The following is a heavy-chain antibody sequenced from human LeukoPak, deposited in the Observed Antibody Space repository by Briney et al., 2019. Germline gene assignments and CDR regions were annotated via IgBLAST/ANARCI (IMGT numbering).Heavy chain of an antibody. CDR3: ARGQGWNPEAVTNAFDI. D-gene: IGHD1-1*01. CDR2: ISSSSSYI. CDR1: GFTFSSYS. Sequence: PGGSLRLSCAASGFTFSSYSMNWVRQAPGKGPEWVSSISSSSSYIYYADSVKGRFTISRDNAKNSLYLQMNSLRAEDTAVYYCARGQGWNPEAVTNAFDIWGQGTMVTVSS. V-gene: IGHV3-21*01. J-gene: IGHJ3*02.